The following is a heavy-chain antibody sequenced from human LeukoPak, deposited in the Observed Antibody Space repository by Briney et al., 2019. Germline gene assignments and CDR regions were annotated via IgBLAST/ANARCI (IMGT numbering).Heavy chain of an antibody. V-gene: IGHV3-23*01. D-gene: IGHD3-22*01. CDR3: AKVSSGYWYYFDY. J-gene: IGHJ4*02. Sequence: GGSLRLSCAASGFTFSSYAMSWVRQAPGKGLEWVSAISGSGGSTYYADSVKGRFTISRDNSQNTLYLQMNSLRAEDTAVYYCAKVSSGYWYYFDYWGQGTLVTVSS. CDR1: GFTFSSYA. CDR2: ISGSGGST.